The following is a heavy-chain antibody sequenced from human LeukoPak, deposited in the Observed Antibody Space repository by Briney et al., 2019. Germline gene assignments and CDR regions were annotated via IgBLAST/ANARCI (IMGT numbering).Heavy chain of an antibody. Sequence: PGGSLRLSCVVSGLRFRNYGMHWVRQALGEGLERVAVTYYDGSNQYYADSVKGRFTVSRDNAKNTLYLQMDSLRAEDTAVYYCATDRNSGKYYDYWGQGTLVTVSS. CDR1: GLRFRNYG. J-gene: IGHJ4*02. CDR2: TYYDGSNQ. D-gene: IGHD1-26*01. V-gene: IGHV3-33*01. CDR3: ATDRNSGKYYDY.